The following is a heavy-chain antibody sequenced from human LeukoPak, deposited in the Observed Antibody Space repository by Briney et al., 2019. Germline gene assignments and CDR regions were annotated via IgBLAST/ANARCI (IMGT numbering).Heavy chain of an antibody. D-gene: IGHD1-1*01. CDR3: ASEGTTGTTWGPDY. CDR2: IDSDRYST. Sequence: GGSLRLSCAASRFTFNTYWMHWVRQAPGKGLVWVSRIDSDRYSTAYADSVKGRFTISRDNAKNTLYLQMNSLRTEDTAVYYCASEGTTGTTWGPDYWGQGTLVTVSS. J-gene: IGHJ4*02. V-gene: IGHV3-74*01. CDR1: RFTFNTYW.